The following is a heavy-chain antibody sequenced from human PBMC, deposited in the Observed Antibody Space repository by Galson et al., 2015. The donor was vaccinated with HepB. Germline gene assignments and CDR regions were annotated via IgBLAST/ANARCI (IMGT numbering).Heavy chain of an antibody. Sequence: SVKVSCKASGYTFTGYYIHWVRQAPGQGLEWMGWINPNSGGVHYVQKFQGRIAMASDRSISTAYMELNRLIFDDTAVYYCARDSVHVLDSDNCGWFDPWGQGTLVTVSS. CDR3: ARDSVHVLDSDNCGWFDP. D-gene: IGHD3/OR15-3a*01. V-gene: IGHV1-2*02. CDR1: GYTFTGYY. J-gene: IGHJ5*02. CDR2: INPNSGGV.